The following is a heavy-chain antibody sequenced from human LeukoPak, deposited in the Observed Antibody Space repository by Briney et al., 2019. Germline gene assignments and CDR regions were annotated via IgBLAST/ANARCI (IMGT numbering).Heavy chain of an antibody. V-gene: IGHV4-59*12. CDR3: ARVVDGYNYDY. Sequence: SETLSLTCTVSGGSISSYYWSWIRQPPGKGLEWIGYIYYSGSTNYNPSLKSRVTISVDKSKNQFSLKLSSVTAADTAVYYCARVVDGYNYDYWGQGTLVTVSS. CDR2: IYYSGST. J-gene: IGHJ4*02. CDR1: GGSISSYY. D-gene: IGHD5-24*01.